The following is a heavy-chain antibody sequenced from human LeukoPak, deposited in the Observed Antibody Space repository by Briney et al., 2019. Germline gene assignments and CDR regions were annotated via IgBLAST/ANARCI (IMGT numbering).Heavy chain of an antibody. V-gene: IGHV4-39*01. CDR1: GGSLSSSSYY. D-gene: IGHD3-10*01. Sequence: SETLSLTCTVSGGSLSSSSYYWGWIRQPPGKGLEWIGSIYYSGSTDYNPSLESRVTISVDTYKNQFSLKLSSVTAADTAVYYCAVRGGRPTVYYYYGVDVWGQGTTVTVSS. CDR2: IYYSGST. CDR3: AVRGGRPTVYYYYGVDV. J-gene: IGHJ6*02.